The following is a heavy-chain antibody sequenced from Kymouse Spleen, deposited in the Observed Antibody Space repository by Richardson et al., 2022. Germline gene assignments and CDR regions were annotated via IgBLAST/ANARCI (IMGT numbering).Heavy chain of an antibody. Sequence: QVQLQESGPGLVKPSETLSLTCTVSGGSVSSGSYYWSWIRQPPGKGLEWIGYIYYSGSTNYNPSLKSRVTISVDTSKNQFSLKLSSVTAADTAVYYCARGGYSGYDPPFDYWGQGTLVTVSS. CDR2: IYYSGST. V-gene: IGHV4-61*01. CDR3: ARGGYSGYDPPFDY. D-gene: IGHD5-12*01. CDR1: GGSVSSGSYY. J-gene: IGHJ4*02.